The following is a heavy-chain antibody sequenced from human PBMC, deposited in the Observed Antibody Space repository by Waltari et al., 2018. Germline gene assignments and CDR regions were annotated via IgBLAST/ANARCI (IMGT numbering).Heavy chain of an antibody. V-gene: IGHV4-34*01. CDR3: ARGRVSSSWYPYFDY. Sequence: QVQLQQWGAGLLKPSETLSLTCAVYGGSFSCYYWSWIRQPPGKGLEWIGEINHSGSTNYNPSLKSRVTISVDTSKNQFSLKLSSVTAADTAVYYCARGRVSSSWYPYFDYWGQGTLVTVSS. CDR1: GGSFSCYY. D-gene: IGHD6-13*01. CDR2: INHSGST. J-gene: IGHJ4*02.